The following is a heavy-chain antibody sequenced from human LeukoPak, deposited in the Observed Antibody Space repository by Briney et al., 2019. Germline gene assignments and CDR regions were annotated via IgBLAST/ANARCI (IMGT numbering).Heavy chain of an antibody. J-gene: IGHJ4*02. Sequence: PGGSLRLSCAASGFTFSSYSMKWVRQAPGKGLEWVSVISGSGGSTYYADSVKGRFTISRDNSKNTLYLQMNSLRAEDTAVYYCAKSSGYYAETVDYWGQGTLVTVSS. CDR2: ISGSGGST. CDR1: GFTFSSYS. D-gene: IGHD3-22*01. CDR3: AKSSGYYAETVDY. V-gene: IGHV3-23*01.